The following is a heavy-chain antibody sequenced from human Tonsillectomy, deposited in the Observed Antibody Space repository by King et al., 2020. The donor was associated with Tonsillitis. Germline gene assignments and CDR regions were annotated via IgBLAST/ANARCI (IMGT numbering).Heavy chain of an antibody. D-gene: IGHD5-24*01. CDR2: MKSSGGST. CDR1: GYTFSRHS. Sequence: QLVQSGAEVKKPGASVRVSCQASGYTFSRHSMHWVRQAPGQGLEWMGIMKSSGGSTRYAQKFQGRVIMTRDASTSTAYMELSSLRSEDTAVYYCARDLEGSWSVDFWGQGTLVTVSS. V-gene: IGHV1-46*01. CDR3: ARDLEGSWSVDF. J-gene: IGHJ4*02.